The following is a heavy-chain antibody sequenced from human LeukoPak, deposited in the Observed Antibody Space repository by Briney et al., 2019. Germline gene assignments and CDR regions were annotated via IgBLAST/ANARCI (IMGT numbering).Heavy chain of an antibody. CDR2: ISSSGSTI. CDR1: GFTFSDYY. Sequence: PGGSLRLSCAASGFTFSDYYMSWIRQAPGKGLEWVSYISSSGSTIYYSDSVKGRFTISRDNAKNSLYLQMNSLRAEDTAVYYCARDRQYYYDSSGSMDVWGQGTTVTVSS. J-gene: IGHJ6*02. V-gene: IGHV3-11*01. CDR3: ARDRQYYYDSSGSMDV. D-gene: IGHD3-22*01.